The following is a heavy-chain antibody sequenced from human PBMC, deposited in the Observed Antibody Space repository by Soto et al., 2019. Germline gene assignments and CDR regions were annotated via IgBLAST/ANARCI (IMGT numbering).Heavy chain of an antibody. D-gene: IGHD6-19*01. V-gene: IGHV2-5*01. CDR1: GFSLSTSGVG. J-gene: IGHJ4*02. Sequence: SGPTLVNPTQTLTLTCTFSGFSLSTSGVGVGWIRQPPGKALEWLALIYWNDDKRYSPSLKSRLTITKDTSKNQVVLTMTNMDPVDTATYCCAHRGYSSGWSSYGYYFDYWGQGTLVTVSS. CDR3: AHRGYSSGWSSYGYYFDY. CDR2: IYWNDDK.